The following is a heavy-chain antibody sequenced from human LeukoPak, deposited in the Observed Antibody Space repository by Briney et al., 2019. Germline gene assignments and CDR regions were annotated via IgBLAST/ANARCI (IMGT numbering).Heavy chain of an antibody. V-gene: IGHV3-23*01. Sequence: GGSLRLSCAASGFTFSSYAMSWVRQAPGKGLEWVSAFSGSGGSTYYADSVKGRFTISRDNSKNTLYLQMNSLGVADTAIYYCAKEIAPIGLPAVDYWGQGTLVTVSS. CDR3: AKEIAPIGLPAVDY. J-gene: IGHJ4*02. D-gene: IGHD6-13*01. CDR1: GFTFSSYA. CDR2: FSGSGGST.